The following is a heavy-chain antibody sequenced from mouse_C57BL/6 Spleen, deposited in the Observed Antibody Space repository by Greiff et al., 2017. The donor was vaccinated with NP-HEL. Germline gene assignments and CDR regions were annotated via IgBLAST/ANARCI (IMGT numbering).Heavy chain of an antibody. CDR3: AREGGDGHYGGAMDY. CDR1: GYSITSGYD. Sequence: EVQLQESGPGMVKPSQSLSLTCTVTGYSITSGYDWHWIRHFPGNKLEWMGYISYSGSTNYNPSLKSRISITHDTSKNHFFLKLNSVTTEDTATYYCAREGGDGHYGGAMDYWGQGTSVTVSS. J-gene: IGHJ4*01. CDR2: ISYSGST. D-gene: IGHD1-1*01. V-gene: IGHV3-1*01.